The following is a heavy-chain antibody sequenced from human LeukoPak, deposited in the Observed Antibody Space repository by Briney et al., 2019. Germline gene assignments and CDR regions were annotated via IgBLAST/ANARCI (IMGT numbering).Heavy chain of an antibody. J-gene: IGHJ4*02. Sequence: PGGSLTLSCAASGSTFDDYAMHWVRQAPGKGLEWVSGVSWNSGRIGYADYVKGRFTISRDNDKNSLYLQMTSLRAEDMALYYCATSGAPDHSYGDYGHFDYWGQGTLVTVSS. CDR2: VSWNSGRI. CDR3: ATSGAPDHSYGDYGHFDY. CDR1: GSTFDDYA. V-gene: IGHV3-9*03. D-gene: IGHD4-17*01.